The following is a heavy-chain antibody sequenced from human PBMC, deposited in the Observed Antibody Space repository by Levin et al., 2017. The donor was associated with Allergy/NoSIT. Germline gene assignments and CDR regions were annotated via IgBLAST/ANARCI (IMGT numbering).Heavy chain of an antibody. D-gene: IGHD1-26*01. CDR3: ARDLPPYSGSYHFNS. CDR1: GFTFSDYM. V-gene: IGHV3-30*04. CDR2: ISDDGSKQ. Sequence: GGSLRLSCAASGFTFSDYMMHWVRQAPGKGLEWVAVISDDGSKQYYADSVKGRFTLSRDNSTNTLYLQMNSLRPEDTAVYYCARDLPPYSGSYHFNSWGQGTLVTVSS. J-gene: IGHJ4*02.